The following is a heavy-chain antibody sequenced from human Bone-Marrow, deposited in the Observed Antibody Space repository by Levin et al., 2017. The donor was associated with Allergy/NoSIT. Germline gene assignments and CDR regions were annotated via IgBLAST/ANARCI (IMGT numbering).Heavy chain of an antibody. D-gene: IGHD1-20*01. CDR1: GFTFSGYS. CDR3: AKEDNLNARRALDY. Sequence: PGGSLRLSCAASGFTFSGYSMHWVRQAPGKGLEWVSYIIGSSTTINYADSVKGRFTISRDNARNSLYLQMNSLRDEDTAIYYCAKEDNLNARRALDYWGQGILVTVSS. J-gene: IGHJ4*02. CDR2: IIGSSTTI. V-gene: IGHV3-48*02.